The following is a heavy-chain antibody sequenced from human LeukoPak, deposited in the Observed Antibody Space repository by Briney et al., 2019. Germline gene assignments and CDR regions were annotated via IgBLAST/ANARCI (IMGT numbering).Heavy chain of an antibody. CDR2: ISAYNGNT. J-gene: IGHJ4*02. CDR1: GFTFTSYG. V-gene: IGHV1-18*01. D-gene: IGHD3-22*01. CDR3: ARGWYYDSSGYPPFDY. Sequence: GASVKVSYKASGFTFTSYGISWVRQAPGQGLEWMGWISAYNGNTNYAQKLQGRVTMTTDTSTSTAYMELRSLRSDDTAVYYCARGWYYDSSGYPPFDYWGQGTLVTVSS.